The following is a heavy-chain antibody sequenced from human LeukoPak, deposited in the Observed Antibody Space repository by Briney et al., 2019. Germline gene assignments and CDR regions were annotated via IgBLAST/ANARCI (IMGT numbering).Heavy chain of an antibody. CDR1: GGSFSGYC. Sequence: SETLSLTCAVYGGSFSGYCWSWIRQPPGKGLEWIGEINHSGSTNYNPSLKSRVTISVDTSKNQFSLKLSSVTAADTAVYYCARGSLGRSSGCPFDYWGRGTLVTVSS. CDR2: INHSGST. CDR3: ARGSLGRSSGCPFDY. V-gene: IGHV4-34*01. D-gene: IGHD6-6*01. J-gene: IGHJ4*02.